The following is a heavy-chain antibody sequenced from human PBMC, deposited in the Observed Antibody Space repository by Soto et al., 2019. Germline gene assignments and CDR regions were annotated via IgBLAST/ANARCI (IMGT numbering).Heavy chain of an antibody. CDR2: INPSGGST. CDR1: GYTFTSYY. V-gene: IGHV1-46*03. D-gene: IGHD3-3*01. Sequence: ASVKVSCKASGYTFTSYYMHWVRQAPGQGLEWMGIINPSGGSTSYAQKFQGRVTMTRATSTSTVYMELSSLRSEDTAVYYCARDREAIFGSGAFDVWGQGTMVTVSS. J-gene: IGHJ3*01. CDR3: ARDREAIFGSGAFDV.